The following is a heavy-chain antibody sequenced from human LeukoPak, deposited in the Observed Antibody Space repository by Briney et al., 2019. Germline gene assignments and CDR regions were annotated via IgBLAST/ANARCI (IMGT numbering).Heavy chain of an antibody. CDR2: ISSSGSTI. CDR3: ARHRSGGSQDDAFDI. Sequence: GGSLRLSCAASGFTFSSYGMSWVRQAPGKGLEWVSYISSSGSTIYYADSVKGRFTISRQNAKNSLFLQMNSLRAEDTAVYYCARHRSGGSQDDAFDIWGQGTMVTVSS. CDR1: GFTFSSYG. J-gene: IGHJ3*02. V-gene: IGHV3-48*04. D-gene: IGHD2-15*01.